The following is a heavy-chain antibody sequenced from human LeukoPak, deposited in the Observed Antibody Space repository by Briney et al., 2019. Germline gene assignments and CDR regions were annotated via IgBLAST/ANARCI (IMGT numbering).Heavy chain of an antibody. V-gene: IGHV1-18*01. CDR3: ARRNYDILTGILDY. CDR1: GYTFSTYG. J-gene: IGHJ4*02. CDR2: ISAYKGNT. Sequence: ASVKVSCKASGYTFSTYGITWVRQAPGQGLEWMGWISAYKGNTSYAQKLQGRVTMTSDTSTSTAHMELRSLRSDDTAVYYCARRNYDILTGILDYWGQGTLVTVSP. D-gene: IGHD3-9*01.